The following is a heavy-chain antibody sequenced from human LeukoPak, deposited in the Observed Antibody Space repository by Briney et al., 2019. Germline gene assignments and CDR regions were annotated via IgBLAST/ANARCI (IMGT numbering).Heavy chain of an antibody. D-gene: IGHD6-13*01. V-gene: IGHV4-59*01. CDR1: GGSISSYY. J-gene: IGHJ4*02. CDR2: IYYSGST. CDR3: ARGGNSWYADY. Sequence: SETLSLTCTVSGGSISSYYWSWIRQPPGKGLEYIGYIYYSGSTNYNPSLKSRVTISVDTSKNQFSLKVTSVTAADTAVYYCARGGNSWYADYWGPGTLVTVSS.